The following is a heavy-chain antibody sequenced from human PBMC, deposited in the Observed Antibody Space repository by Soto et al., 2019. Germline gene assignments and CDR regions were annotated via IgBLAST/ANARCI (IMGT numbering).Heavy chain of an antibody. V-gene: IGHV3-23*01. CDR2: ISGSGGST. Sequence: EVQLLESGGGLVQPGGSLRLSCAASGFTFSSYAMSWVRQAPGKGLEWVSAISGSGGSTYYADSVKGRFTISRDNSKNTLYLQMNSLRAEDTAVYYCAKSGRITGTVFRVYYYYYMGVWGKGTTVTVSS. CDR3: AKSGRITGTVFRVYYYYYMGV. D-gene: IGHD1-7*01. J-gene: IGHJ6*03. CDR1: GFTFSSYA.